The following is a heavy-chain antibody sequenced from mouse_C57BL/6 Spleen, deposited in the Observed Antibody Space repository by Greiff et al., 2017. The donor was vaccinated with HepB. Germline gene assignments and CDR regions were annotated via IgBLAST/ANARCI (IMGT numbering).Heavy chain of an antibody. CDR3: ARALYDGYYDWFAY. CDR1: GFTFSSYG. CDR2: ISSGGSYT. V-gene: IGHV5-6*01. Sequence: EVKLMESGGDLVKPGGSLKLSCAASGFTFSSYGMSWVRQTPDKRLEWVATISSGGSYTYYPDSVKGRFTISRDNAKNTLYLQMSSLKSEDTAMYYCARALYDGYYDWFAYWGQGTLVTVSA. J-gene: IGHJ3*01. D-gene: IGHD2-3*01.